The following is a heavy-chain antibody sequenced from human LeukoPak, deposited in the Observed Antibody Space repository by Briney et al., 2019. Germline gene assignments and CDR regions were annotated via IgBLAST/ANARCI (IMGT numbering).Heavy chain of an antibody. D-gene: IGHD5-18*01. Sequence: GESLKISCRGSGYSFSDYWIGWVRQMPGEGLEWMGLISASGSDFRNSPSFEGQVTISVDKSINTAYLQWSRLRASDTAIYYCARHPWGYSYGVDYWGQGTLVTVSS. V-gene: IGHV5-51*01. CDR3: ARHPWGYSYGVDY. CDR2: ISASGSDF. J-gene: IGHJ4*02. CDR1: GYSFSDYW.